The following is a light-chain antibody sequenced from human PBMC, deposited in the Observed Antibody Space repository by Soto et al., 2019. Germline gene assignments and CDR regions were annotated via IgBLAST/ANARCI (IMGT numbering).Light chain of an antibody. CDR1: QSVSSN. V-gene: IGKV3-15*01. Sequence: EIVMTQSPATLSVSPGERATLSCRASQSVSSNLAWYQQKPGQAPRLLIYGASLRATGLPARFSGSGSGTEFTLTISSLQSEDFAVYYCQQYNSWPRTFGQGTKVDIK. CDR2: GAS. CDR3: QQYNSWPRT. J-gene: IGKJ1*01.